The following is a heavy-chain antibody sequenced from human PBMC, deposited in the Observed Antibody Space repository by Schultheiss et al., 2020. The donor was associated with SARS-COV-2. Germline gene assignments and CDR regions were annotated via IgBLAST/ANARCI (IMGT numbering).Heavy chain of an antibody. V-gene: IGHV4-59*01. CDR1: GGSFSGYY. CDR3: ARVIREYQLLFDWFDP. CDR2: IYYSGST. Sequence: SETLSLTCAVYGGSFSGYYWSWIRQPPGKGLEWIGYIYYSGSTNYNPSLKSRVTISVDTSKNQFSLKLSSVTAADTAVYYCARVIREYQLLFDWFDPWGQGTLVTVAS. J-gene: IGHJ5*02. D-gene: IGHD2-2*01.